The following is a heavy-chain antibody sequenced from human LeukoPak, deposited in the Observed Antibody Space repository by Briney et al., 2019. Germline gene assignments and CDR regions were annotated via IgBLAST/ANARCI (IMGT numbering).Heavy chain of an antibody. J-gene: IGHJ5*02. CDR2: ISHRGRT. CDR3: ARRRSWFDP. CDR1: GGSLSDYY. Sequence: SETLSLTCAVYGGSLSDYYWSWIRQSPGKGLEWIGEISHRGRTYYNLSLKSRVTISVDTSKNQFSLKLTSVTAADRAVYYCARRRSWFDPWGQGTLVTVSS. V-gene: IGHV4-34*01.